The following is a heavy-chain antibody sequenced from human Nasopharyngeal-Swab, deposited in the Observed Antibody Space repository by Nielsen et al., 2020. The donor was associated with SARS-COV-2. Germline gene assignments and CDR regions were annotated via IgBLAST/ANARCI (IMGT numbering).Heavy chain of an antibody. D-gene: IGHD1-7*01. Sequence: ATLSLTCTVSGGSLSSSSYYWGWVRQPPREGLEGIGGIYFSGSTYYNPSLKSRVTISVDTSKNQFSLKLSSVTAADTAVYYCARQGVTGTTSDYYGMDVWGQGTTVTVSS. V-gene: IGHV4-39*01. CDR1: GGSLSSSSYY. CDR2: IYFSGST. J-gene: IGHJ6*02. CDR3: ARQGVTGTTSDYYGMDV.